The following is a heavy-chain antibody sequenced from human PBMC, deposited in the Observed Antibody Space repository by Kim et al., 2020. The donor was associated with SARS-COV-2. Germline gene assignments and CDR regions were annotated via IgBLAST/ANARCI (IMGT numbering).Heavy chain of an antibody. CDR2: ISGNGDAK. V-gene: IGHV3-23*01. D-gene: IGHD3-22*01. Sequence: GGSLRLSCAASGFTFNNYCMSWVRQAPGKGLEWVSAISGNGDAKCDADSVRGRITIFRYNSKNTLYLQMNSLTAEDTAVYYCAKSHDSSGYNFERGADYWGQGTLVTVSS. CDR1: GFTFNNYC. J-gene: IGHJ4*02. CDR3: AKSHDSSGYNFERGADY.